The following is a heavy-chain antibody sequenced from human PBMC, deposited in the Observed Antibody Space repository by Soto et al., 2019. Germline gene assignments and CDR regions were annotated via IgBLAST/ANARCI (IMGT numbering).Heavy chain of an antibody. CDR1: GFTFTSSA. Sequence: ASVKVSCKASGFTFTSSAMQWVRQARGQRLEWIGWIVVGSGNTNYAQKFQERVTITRDKSTSTAYMELSSLRSEDTAVYYCARDMEGSGTSDNWFDPWGQGTLVTVSS. D-gene: IGHD3-10*01. J-gene: IGHJ5*02. CDR2: IVVGSGNT. V-gene: IGHV1-58*02. CDR3: ARDMEGSGTSDNWFDP.